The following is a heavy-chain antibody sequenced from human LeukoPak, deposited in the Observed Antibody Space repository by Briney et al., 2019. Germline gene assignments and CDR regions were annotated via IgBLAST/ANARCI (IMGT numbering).Heavy chain of an antibody. V-gene: IGHV1-2*02. CDR1: VYTFTGYY. Sequence: GASVKVSCKASVYTFTGYYLNWVRQAPGQGLEWMGWINPNSGGTNYAQKFQGRVTMTRDTSISTAYMELSRLRSDDTVVYYCARATFDILTGYYDSNYYFDYWGQGTLVSVSS. CDR3: ARATFDILTGYYDSNYYFDY. J-gene: IGHJ4*02. D-gene: IGHD3-9*01. CDR2: INPNSGGT.